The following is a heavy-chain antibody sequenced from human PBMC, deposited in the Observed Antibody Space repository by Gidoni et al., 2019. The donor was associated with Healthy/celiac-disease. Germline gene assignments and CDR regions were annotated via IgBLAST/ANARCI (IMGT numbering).Heavy chain of an antibody. Sequence: EVQLVEAGGGLVKPGGALRRACAASGFTFSNAWMCWVRQAPGKGLEWVGRIKIKPDGGTTAYAAPVKGRFTISRDDSKNTLYLQMNSLKTEDTAVYYCTTEGDCSSTSCPFDSWGQGTLVTVSS. CDR2: IKIKPDGGTT. J-gene: IGHJ4*02. CDR3: TTEGDCSSTSCPFDS. V-gene: IGHV3-15*01. D-gene: IGHD2-2*01. CDR1: GFTFSNAW.